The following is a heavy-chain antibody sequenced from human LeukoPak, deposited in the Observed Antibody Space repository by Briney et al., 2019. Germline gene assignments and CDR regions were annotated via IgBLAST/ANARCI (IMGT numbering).Heavy chain of an antibody. CDR1: GGSISSHY. CDR3: ARVLLRWFDP. D-gene: IGHD3-22*01. Sequence: PSETLSLTCTVSGGSISSHYWSWIRQPPGKGLEWIGYIYYSGSTNYNPSLKSRVTISVDTSKNQFSLKLSSATAADTAVYYCARVLLRWFDPWGQGTLVTVSS. J-gene: IGHJ5*02. CDR2: IYYSGST. V-gene: IGHV4-59*11.